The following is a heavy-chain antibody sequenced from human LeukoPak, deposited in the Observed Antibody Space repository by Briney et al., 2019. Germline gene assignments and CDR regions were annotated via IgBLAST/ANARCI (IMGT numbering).Heavy chain of an antibody. Sequence: GGSLRLSCAASGLTFSSFPMTWVRQAPGKGLEWVSAISGSGGTTYYADSVKGRFTISRDNSKSTLYLQMNSLTAEDTAVYYCAKDRGYWGQGTLVTVSS. CDR1: GLTFSSFP. J-gene: IGHJ4*02. CDR3: AKDRGY. V-gene: IGHV3-23*01. CDR2: ISGSGGTT.